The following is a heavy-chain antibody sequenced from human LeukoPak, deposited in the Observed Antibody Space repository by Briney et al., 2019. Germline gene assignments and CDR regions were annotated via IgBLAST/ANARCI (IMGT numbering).Heavy chain of an antibody. CDR2: ISCSSSYI. Sequence: GGSLRLSYAASGLTLSSYMMIGVGQAPGKGLEWVSSISCSSSYIYYADSVKGRFTISRDNAKNSLYLQMNSLRAEDTAVYYCARGGSYYYDSSGYPLDYWGQGTLVTVSS. V-gene: IGHV3-21*01. J-gene: IGHJ4*02. CDR3: ARGGSYYYDSSGYPLDY. D-gene: IGHD3-22*01. CDR1: GLTLSSYM.